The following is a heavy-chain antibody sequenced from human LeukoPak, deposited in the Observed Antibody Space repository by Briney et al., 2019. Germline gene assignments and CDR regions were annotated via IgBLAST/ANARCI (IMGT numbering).Heavy chain of an antibody. V-gene: IGHV4-34*01. CDR1: GGSLSYYY. CDR2: INRSGSA. CDR3: ARGGFYCGDDCYVDY. Sequence: SETLSLTCAVYGGSLSYYYWSWIRQPPEKGLEWIGEINRSGSANYNPSLKSRVSISVDTSKNQFSLKLSSVTAADTAVYYCARGGFYCGDDCYVDYWGQGTLVTVSS. D-gene: IGHD2-21*02. J-gene: IGHJ4*02.